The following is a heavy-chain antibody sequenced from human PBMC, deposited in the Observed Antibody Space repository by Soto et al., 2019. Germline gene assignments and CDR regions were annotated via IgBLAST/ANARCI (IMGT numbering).Heavy chain of an antibody. J-gene: IGHJ4*02. CDR3: ARSEGWYALHS. V-gene: IGHV4-4*02. CDR1: GASISTNNW. D-gene: IGHD6-19*01. Sequence: QVQLQESGPGLVKPSGTLSLTCAVSGASISTNNWWSWVRQPPGKGLEWIGEIYQSGSTSYNPSLKSRFTISVDTSKKHVSLKLSSVTAADTAVYYCARSEGWYALHSWGQGTLVTVSS. CDR2: IYQSGST.